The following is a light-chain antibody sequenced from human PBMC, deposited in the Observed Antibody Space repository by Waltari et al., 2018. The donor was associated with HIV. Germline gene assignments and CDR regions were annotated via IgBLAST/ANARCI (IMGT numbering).Light chain of an antibody. CDR3: QQANSFLT. CDR2: AAS. Sequence: DIHLTQSPSSVSASVGDTVPITCRASQSISNWLAWYQQQPGKAPKLLIYAASTLQSGVPSRFSGRGSGTDFTLTITNLQPEDFATYYCQQANSFLTFGGGTKVEIK. J-gene: IGKJ4*01. V-gene: IGKV1D-12*01. CDR1: QSISNW.